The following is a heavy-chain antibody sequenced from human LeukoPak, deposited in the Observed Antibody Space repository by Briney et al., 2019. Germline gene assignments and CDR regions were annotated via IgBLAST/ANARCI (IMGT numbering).Heavy chain of an antibody. V-gene: IGHV3-15*01. CDR1: GFTFNNAW. CDR2: IKSKADGGTT. J-gene: IGHJ5*02. D-gene: IGHD1-26*01. CDR3: AKYIVGGATRFRWFDP. Sequence: KSGGSLRPSCAASGFTFNNAWMSWVRQAPGKGLEWVGRIKSKADGGTTDYATPVKGRFTISRDDSKNTLYLEMNSLRAEDTAIYYCAKYIVGGATRFRWFDPWGQGTLVTVSS.